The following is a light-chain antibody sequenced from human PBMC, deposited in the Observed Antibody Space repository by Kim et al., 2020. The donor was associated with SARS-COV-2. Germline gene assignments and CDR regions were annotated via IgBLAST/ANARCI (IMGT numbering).Light chain of an antibody. CDR1: QSVLYSSNNKNY. J-gene: IGKJ2*01. Sequence: DIVMTQSPDSLAVSLGERATINCKSSQSVLYSSNNKNYLAWYQQKPGQPPKLLIYWASTRESGVPDRFSGSGSGTDFTLTISSLQAEDVAVYYCQQYDSSPPYTCAQG. CDR2: WAS. CDR3: QQYDSSPPYT. V-gene: IGKV4-1*01.